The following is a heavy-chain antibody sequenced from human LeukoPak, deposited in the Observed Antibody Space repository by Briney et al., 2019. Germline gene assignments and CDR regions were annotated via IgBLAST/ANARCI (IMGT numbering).Heavy chain of an antibody. D-gene: IGHD3-22*01. CDR2: INPNSGDT. V-gene: IGHV1-2*02. J-gene: IGHJ4*02. CDR1: GYTFTGYF. CDR3: ARDERYDSSGYPFDS. Sequence: ASVKVSCKASGYTFTGYFMHWVRQAPGQGLKWMGWINPNSGDTNCAQKFQGRVTMTRDTSISTAYMELSSLRSDDTAMYYCARDERYDSSGYPFDSWGQGTLVTVSS.